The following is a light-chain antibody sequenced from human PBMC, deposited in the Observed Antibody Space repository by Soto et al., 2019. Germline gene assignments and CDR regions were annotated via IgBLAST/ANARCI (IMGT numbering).Light chain of an antibody. CDR1: QSVSNN. V-gene: IGKV3D-15*01. CDR2: DAS. CDR3: QQYNNWPLT. J-gene: IGKJ4*01. Sequence: EIVLTQPPGTLSLSPGERATLSCRASQSVSNNYLAWYQQKPGQAPRLLIYDASTRATGFPARFSGSGSGTEFTLTISSLQSEDFAVYYCQQYNNWPLTFGGGTKVDIK.